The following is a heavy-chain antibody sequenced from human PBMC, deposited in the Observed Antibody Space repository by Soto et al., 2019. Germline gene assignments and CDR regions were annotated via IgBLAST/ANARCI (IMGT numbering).Heavy chain of an antibody. CDR3: ARLNRLRNDAFDI. CDR1: GFSMNVNSY. D-gene: IGHD3-16*01. V-gene: IGHV4-38-2*01. CDR2: IYHGGST. J-gene: IGHJ3*02. Sequence: SETLSLTCGVSGFSMNVNSYLGWIRQPPGMGLEWIGYIYHGGSTYYNPSLRSRVTLSVDTSKNHFSLRLASVTAADTAVYSCARLNRLRNDAFDIWGQGTLVTVSS.